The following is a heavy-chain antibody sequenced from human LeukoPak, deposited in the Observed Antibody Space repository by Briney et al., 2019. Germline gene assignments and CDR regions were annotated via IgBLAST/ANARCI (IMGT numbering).Heavy chain of an antibody. J-gene: IGHJ4*02. CDR2: MSYDGSNK. V-gene: IGHV3-30-3*01. Sequence: PGGSLRLSCAASGFTFSSYAMHWVRQAPGKGLEWVAVMSYDGSNKYYADSVKGRFTISRDNSKNTLYLQMNSLRAEDTAVYYCARDRNYYDSSGFDYWGQGTLVTVSS. D-gene: IGHD3-22*01. CDR1: GFTFSSYA. CDR3: ARDRNYYDSSGFDY.